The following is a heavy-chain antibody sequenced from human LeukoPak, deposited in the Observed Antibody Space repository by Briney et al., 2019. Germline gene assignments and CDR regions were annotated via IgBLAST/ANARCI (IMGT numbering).Heavy chain of an antibody. D-gene: IGHD3-22*01. CDR2: INPYTGDA. J-gene: IGHJ4*02. Sequence: ASVKVSCKASGYTFTENYIHWVRQAPGHGLEWMGLINPYTGDANYTEKFQGRVTMTRDTSVSTAYMHLSRLRSDDTAVYYCARGTSGFSPWGQGTPVTVSS. V-gene: IGHV1-2*02. CDR1: GYTFTENY. CDR3: ARGTSGFSP.